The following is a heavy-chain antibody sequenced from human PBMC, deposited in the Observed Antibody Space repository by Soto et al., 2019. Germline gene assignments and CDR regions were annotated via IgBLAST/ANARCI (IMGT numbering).Heavy chain of an antibody. CDR1: GYKFTTYG. CDR3: ARGLGTNGLDV. D-gene: IGHD7-27*01. Sequence: QVQLLQSGAEVKKPGASVKVSCKASGYKFTTYGITWVRQAPGQGLEWLGGISTYNGNTDYAQNLQDRVTMTTATSTSTAYWEVRSLASDDTAVYFCARGLGTNGLDVWGQGTTVTVSS. CDR2: ISTYNGNT. J-gene: IGHJ6*02. V-gene: IGHV1-18*04.